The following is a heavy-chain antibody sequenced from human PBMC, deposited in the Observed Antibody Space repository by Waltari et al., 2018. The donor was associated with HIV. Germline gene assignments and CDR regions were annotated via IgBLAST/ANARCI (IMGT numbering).Heavy chain of an antibody. J-gene: IGHJ6*02. CDR3: AKVAGRSGSYSHYYYGMDV. Sequence: PASGFAFKNFAMHWVRQAPGKGLEWVAVISYDGDQYYADSVKGRFTISRDNSKKSLFLQMSSLRPEDSAVYYCAKVAGRSGSYSHYYYGMDVWGQGTTVTVS. CDR1: GFAFKNFA. V-gene: IGHV3-30*18. D-gene: IGHD1-26*01. CDR2: ISYDGDQ.